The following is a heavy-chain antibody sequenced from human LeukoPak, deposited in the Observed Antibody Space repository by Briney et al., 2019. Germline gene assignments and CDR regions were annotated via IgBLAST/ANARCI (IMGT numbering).Heavy chain of an antibody. D-gene: IGHD4-23*01. Sequence: KPSETLSLTCTVSGGSISSSNWWSWVRQPPGKGLEWIGEIYHSGSTNYNPSLKSRVTISVDKSKNQFSLKLSSVTAADTAVYYCARAPGGTRDYFGAFDIWGQGTMVTVSS. V-gene: IGHV4-4*02. CDR2: IYHSGST. CDR1: GGSISSSNW. J-gene: IGHJ3*02. CDR3: ARAPGGTRDYFGAFDI.